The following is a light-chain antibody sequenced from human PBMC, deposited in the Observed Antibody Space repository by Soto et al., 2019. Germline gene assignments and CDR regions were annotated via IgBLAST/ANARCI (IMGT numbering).Light chain of an antibody. Sequence: SRCAPSESKGDIATISFRANQNIRSRLAWFQQKPGKAPKLLIYDASSLESGVPQRFSGSGSGTEFTLTISSLQTDDFSTCNCDPSHLYFTFAQGTNVDIK. CDR3: DPSHLYFT. CDR1: QNIRSR. J-gene: IGKJ1*01. CDR2: DAS. V-gene: IGKV1-5*01.